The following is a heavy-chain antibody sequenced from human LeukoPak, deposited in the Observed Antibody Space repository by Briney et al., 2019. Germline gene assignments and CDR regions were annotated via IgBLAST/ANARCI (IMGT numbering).Heavy chain of an antibody. CDR1: GFIVSSRY. V-gene: IGHV3-53*01. CDR2: IYSGVGT. CDR3: VRAENGMDV. Sequence: GSLRLSCAASGFIVSSRYMSWVRPAPGKGLEWVSAIYSGVGTNYADSVKGRFTISRDNSRNTLYLQMNSLRAEDTAVYYCVRAENGMDVWGRGTAVTVS. J-gene: IGHJ6*02.